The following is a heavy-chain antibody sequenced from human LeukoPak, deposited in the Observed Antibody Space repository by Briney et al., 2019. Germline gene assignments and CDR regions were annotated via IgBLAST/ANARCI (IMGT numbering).Heavy chain of an antibody. Sequence: ASVKVSCKASGGTFSSYAISWVRQAPGQGLEWMGRIIPILGIANYAQKFQGRVTITADKSTSTAYMELSSLRSEDTAVYYCARSSPRDYGDYAPYWYFDLWGRGTLVTVSS. D-gene: IGHD4-17*01. CDR1: GGTFSSYA. CDR3: ARSSPRDYGDYAPYWYFDL. CDR2: IIPILGIA. J-gene: IGHJ2*01. V-gene: IGHV1-69*04.